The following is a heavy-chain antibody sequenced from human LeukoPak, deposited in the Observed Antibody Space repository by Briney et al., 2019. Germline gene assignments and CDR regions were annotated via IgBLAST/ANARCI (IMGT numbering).Heavy chain of an antibody. CDR3: AKVPHSWGLFDS. CDR1: GFTFSSYP. CDR2: ISPDGS. V-gene: IGHV3-30*04. Sequence: GGSLRLSCAASGFTFSSYPMNWVRQAPGKGREWVAAISPDGSYVISVNGRFTISRDNSKNTLCLQMDSMRTEDSAVYYCAKVPHSWGLFDSWGQGTLVTVSS. J-gene: IGHJ4*02. D-gene: IGHD3-16*01.